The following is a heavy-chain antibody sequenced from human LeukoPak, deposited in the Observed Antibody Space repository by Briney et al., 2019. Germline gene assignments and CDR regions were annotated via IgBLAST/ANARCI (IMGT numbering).Heavy chain of an antibody. Sequence: GGSLRLSCAASGFTFSNFAMSWVRQAPGKGLEWVSTISGSGGTTYYAASVKGRFTISRDTSKNTLFLQMNSLRAEDTAVYYCAKGSTFGDLNYFDSWGQGALVTVSS. CDR2: ISGSGGTT. CDR1: GFTFSNFA. J-gene: IGHJ4*02. CDR3: AKGSTFGDLNYFDS. V-gene: IGHV3-23*01. D-gene: IGHD4-17*01.